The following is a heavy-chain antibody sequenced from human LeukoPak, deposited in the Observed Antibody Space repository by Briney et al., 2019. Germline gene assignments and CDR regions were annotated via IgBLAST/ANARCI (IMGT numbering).Heavy chain of an antibody. D-gene: IGHD2-2*02. CDR1: GFTFSSYS. CDR3: ASLGCSSTSCHNY. CDR2: ISSSSSTI. Sequence: GGSLRLSCAASGFTFSSYSMNWVRQAPGKGLEWVSYISSSSSTIYYADSVKGRFTISRDNAKNSLYLQMNSLRAEDTAVYYCASLGCSSTSCHNYWGQGTLVTVSS. V-gene: IGHV3-48*01. J-gene: IGHJ4*02.